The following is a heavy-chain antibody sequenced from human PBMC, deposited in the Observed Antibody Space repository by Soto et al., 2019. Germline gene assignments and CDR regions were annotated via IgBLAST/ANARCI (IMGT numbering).Heavy chain of an antibody. V-gene: IGHV4-59*03. D-gene: IGHD2-2*01. CDR1: GASISSYF. CDR2: VYDSGNT. CDR3: VSSRAAIYGDAFDV. Sequence: QLQESGPGLVKPSETLSLTCSVSGASISSYFGCWIRQPPGKGLEWIGCVYDSGNTNYNPSLKSRVTISLSSSENQFSLKMSSVTAADTAVYYCVSSRAAIYGDAFDVWGQGTMVTVSS. J-gene: IGHJ3*01.